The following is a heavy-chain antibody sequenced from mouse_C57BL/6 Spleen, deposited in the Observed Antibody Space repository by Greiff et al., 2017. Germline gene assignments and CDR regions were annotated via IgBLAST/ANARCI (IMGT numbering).Heavy chain of an antibody. J-gene: IGHJ2*01. Sequence: EVNVVESGGGLVKPGGSLKLSCAASGFTFSSYTMSWVRQTPEKRLEWVATISGGGGNTYYPDSVKGRFTISRDNAKNTLYLQMSSLRSEDTALYYCARQGGTTDYFDYWGQGTTLTVSS. D-gene: IGHD1-1*01. CDR2: ISGGGGNT. CDR3: ARQGGTTDYFDY. V-gene: IGHV5-9*01. CDR1: GFTFSSYT.